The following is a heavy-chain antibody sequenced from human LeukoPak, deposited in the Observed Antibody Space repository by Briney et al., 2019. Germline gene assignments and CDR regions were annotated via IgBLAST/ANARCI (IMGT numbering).Heavy chain of an antibody. V-gene: IGHV3-23*01. CDR1: GFSFRTYI. D-gene: IGHD4/OR15-4a*01. CDR3: AKDASPYSNYAVRWFDS. J-gene: IGHJ5*01. CDR2: ISGDAITT. Sequence: GGSLRLSCTASGFSFRTYIMAWVRQVPGKGLEWISAISGDAITTYYAVPVKGRFTISRDNFRNTLSLQMDSLRADDSAVYYCAKDASPYSNYAVRWFDSWGQGALVTVSS.